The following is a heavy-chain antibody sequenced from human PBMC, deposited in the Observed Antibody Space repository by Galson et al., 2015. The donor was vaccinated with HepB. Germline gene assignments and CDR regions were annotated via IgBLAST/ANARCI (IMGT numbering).Heavy chain of an antibody. CDR1: GYTFSSYY. D-gene: IGHD3-3*01. Sequence: SVKVSCKASGYTFSSYYIHWVRQAPGQGLEWLGRIHPSGGGTIYAQSFQGRVTVTGDTSTSTLYMELSSLRSEDTAVYYCARDNHKWSFDYWGRGTLVTVSS. CDR2: IHPSGGGT. V-gene: IGHV1-46*01. CDR3: ARDNHKWSFDY. J-gene: IGHJ4*02.